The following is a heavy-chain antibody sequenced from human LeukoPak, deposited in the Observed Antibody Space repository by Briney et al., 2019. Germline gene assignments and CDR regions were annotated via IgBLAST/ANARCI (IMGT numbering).Heavy chain of an antibody. J-gene: IGHJ4*02. CDR3: AREGRYYGSAIYPYYFDY. D-gene: IGHD3-10*01. V-gene: IGHV3-30-3*01. CDR2: ISYDGSNK. CDR1: GFTFSNYV. Sequence: GGSLRLSCAASGFTFSNYVMYWVRQAPVKGLEWVAVISYDGSNKYYADSVKGRFTISRDNSKNTLYLQMDSLGAEDTAVYYCAREGRYYGSAIYPYYFDYWGQGTLVTVSS.